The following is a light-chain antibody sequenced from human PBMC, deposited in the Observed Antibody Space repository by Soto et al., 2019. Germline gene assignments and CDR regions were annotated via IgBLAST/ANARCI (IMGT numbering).Light chain of an antibody. Sequence: QSALTQPRSVSGSPGQSVTIPCTGTSSDVGGYNYVSWYQQHPGKAPKLVIYDVSKRPSGVPDRFSGSKSGNTASLTISGLQGEDEADYYCCSYAGSYVFGTGTKVTV. CDR1: SSDVGGYNY. CDR2: DVS. V-gene: IGLV2-11*01. J-gene: IGLJ1*01. CDR3: CSYAGSYV.